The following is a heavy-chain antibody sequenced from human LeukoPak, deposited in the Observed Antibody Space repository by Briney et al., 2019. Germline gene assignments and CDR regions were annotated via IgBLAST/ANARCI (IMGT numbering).Heavy chain of an antibody. CDR1: GGSISSYY. CDR2: IYNSGST. Sequence: SETLSLTCTVSGGSISSYYWSWIRQPAGKGLEWIGRIYNSGSTNYNTNYNPSLSSRVTMSVETSKNQFSLKLNSVTAADTAVYYCARAIWYGSGTTAFDYWGQGTLVTVSS. V-gene: IGHV4-4*07. J-gene: IGHJ4*02. CDR3: ARAIWYGSGTTAFDY. D-gene: IGHD3-10*01.